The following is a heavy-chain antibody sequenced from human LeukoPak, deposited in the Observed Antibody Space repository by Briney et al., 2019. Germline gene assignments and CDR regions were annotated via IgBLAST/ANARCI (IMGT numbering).Heavy chain of an antibody. CDR1: GGSISSYY. J-gene: IGHJ4*02. D-gene: IGHD2-21*02. Sequence: SETLSLTCTVSGGSISSYYWSWIRQPPGKGLEWIGYIYYSGSTNYNPSLKSRVTISVDTSKNQFSLKLSSVTAADTAVYYCARHNQAYCGGDCSFDYWGQGTLVTVSS. CDR2: IYYSGST. V-gene: IGHV4-59*08. CDR3: ARHNQAYCGGDCSFDY.